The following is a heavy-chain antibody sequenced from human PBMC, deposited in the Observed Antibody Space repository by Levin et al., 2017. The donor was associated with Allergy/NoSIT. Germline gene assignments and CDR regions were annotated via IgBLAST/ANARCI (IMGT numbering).Heavy chain of an antibody. CDR2: IRSKAYGGTT. D-gene: IGHD6-19*01. V-gene: IGHV3-49*04. Sequence: GGSLRLSCTASGFTFGDYAMSWVRQAPGKGLEWVGFIRSKAYGGTTEYAASVKGRFTISRDDSKSIAYLQMNSLKTEDTAVYYCTRDSRGGSIAVAVDYWGQGTLVTVSS. J-gene: IGHJ4*02. CDR3: TRDSRGGSIAVAVDY. CDR1: GFTFGDYA.